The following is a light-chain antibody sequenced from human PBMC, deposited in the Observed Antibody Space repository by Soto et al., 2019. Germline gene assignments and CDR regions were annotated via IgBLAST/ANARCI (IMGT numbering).Light chain of an antibody. V-gene: IGLV2-14*01. CDR2: DVS. J-gene: IGLJ1*01. CDR1: SSDVGGYNY. CDR3: SSYTSSSLYV. Sequence: QSALTQPASVSGSPGQSITISCTGTSSDVGGYNYVSWYQQHPGKAPKLMIYDVSNRPSGVSNRFSGSKSGNTASLTSSGRQAEYEADYYCSSYTSSSLYVFGPGTKVTVL.